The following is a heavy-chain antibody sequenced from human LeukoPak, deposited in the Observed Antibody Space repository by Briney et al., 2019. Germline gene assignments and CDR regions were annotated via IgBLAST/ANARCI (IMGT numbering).Heavy chain of an antibody. CDR2: IFYSGST. CDR1: GGSISSSNYY. Sequence: SETLSLTCSVSGGSISSSNYYWGWIRQPPGKGLEWIGYIFYSGSTYYNPSLKSRISISVDTSKNQFSLKLSSVTAADTAVYYCARRYSGYCSSTSCYVFDYWGQGTLVTVSS. CDR3: ARRYSGYCSSTSCYVFDY. V-gene: IGHV4-39*01. D-gene: IGHD2-2*01. J-gene: IGHJ4*02.